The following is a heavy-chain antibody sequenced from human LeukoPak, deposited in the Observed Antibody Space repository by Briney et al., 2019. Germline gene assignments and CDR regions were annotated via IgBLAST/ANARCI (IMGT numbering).Heavy chain of an antibody. CDR1: GGPVSSGSYY. CDR2: INHSGST. V-gene: IGHV4-61*01. Sequence: SETLSLTCTVSGGPVSSGSYYWSWIRQPPGKGLEWIGEINHSGSTNYNPSLKSRVTISVDTSKNQFSLRLSSVTAADTAVYYCARGLQSGAKGARDFDYWGQGTLVTVSS. J-gene: IGHJ4*02. CDR3: ARGLQSGAKGARDFDY. D-gene: IGHD3-10*01.